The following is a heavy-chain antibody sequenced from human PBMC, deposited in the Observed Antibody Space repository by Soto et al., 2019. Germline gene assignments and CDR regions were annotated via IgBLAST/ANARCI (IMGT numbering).Heavy chain of an antibody. D-gene: IGHD6-19*01. CDR2: IIPIFGTA. CDR1: GGTFSSYA. CDR3: ARDASSGWRNDAFDI. J-gene: IGHJ3*02. V-gene: IGHV1-69*06. Sequence: SVKVSCKASGGTFSSYAISWVRQAPGQGLEWMGGIIPIFGTANYAQKFQGRVTIAADKSTSTAYMELSSLRSEDTAVYYCARDASSGWRNDAFDIWGQGTMVTVSS.